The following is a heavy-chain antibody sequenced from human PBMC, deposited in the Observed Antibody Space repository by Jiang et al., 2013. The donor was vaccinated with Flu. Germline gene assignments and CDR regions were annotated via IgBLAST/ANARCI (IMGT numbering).Heavy chain of an antibody. CDR1: GGSISSSSYY. CDR3: ATVAAAGTSRDPDAFDI. Sequence: GPGLVKPSETLSLTCTVSGGSISSSSYYWGWIRQPPGKGLEWIGSIYYSGSTYYNPSLKSRVTISVDTSKNQFSLKLSSVTAADTAVYYCATVAAAGTSRDPDAFDIWGQGTMVTVSS. J-gene: IGHJ3*02. CDR2: IYYSGST. V-gene: IGHV4-39*01. D-gene: IGHD6-13*01.